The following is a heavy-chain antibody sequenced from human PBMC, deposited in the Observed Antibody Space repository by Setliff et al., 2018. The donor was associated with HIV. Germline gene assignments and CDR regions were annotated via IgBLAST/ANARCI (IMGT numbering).Heavy chain of an antibody. D-gene: IGHD3-22*01. CDR2: IYHSGST. CDR1: GGSISSSNW. V-gene: IGHV4-4*02. CDR3: AADSSGYTFDH. J-gene: IGHJ4*02. Sequence: PSETLSLTYAVSGGSISSSNWWRWVRQPPGKGLEWIGEIYHSGSTNYNASLKSRVTISVDTSKNQVSLRLTSVTAADTAVYYCAADSSGYTFDHWGQGTLVTVSS.